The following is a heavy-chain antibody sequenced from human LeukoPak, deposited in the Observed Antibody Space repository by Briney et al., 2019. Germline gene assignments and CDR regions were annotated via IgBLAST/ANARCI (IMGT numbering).Heavy chain of an antibody. J-gene: IGHJ6*02. V-gene: IGHV3-48*01. CDR1: EFTFSSNS. Sequence: GGSLRLSCAASEFTFSSNSMNWVRQAPGKGLEWVSYISSSSRTIYYADSVKGRFTISRDNSKSTLYLQMNSLRAEDTAVYYCAKDLSAAAGTMDVWGQGTTVTVSS. D-gene: IGHD6-13*01. CDR2: ISSSSRTI. CDR3: AKDLSAAAGTMDV.